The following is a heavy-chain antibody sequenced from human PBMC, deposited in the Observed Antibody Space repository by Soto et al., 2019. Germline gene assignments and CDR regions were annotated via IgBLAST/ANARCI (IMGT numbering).Heavy chain of an antibody. CDR1: GFTFSSYA. V-gene: IGHV3-23*01. D-gene: IGHD7-27*01. J-gene: IGHJ6*03. CDR2: ISGSGGST. CDR3: AKTLRPHLNWGSPHYYYYYMDV. Sequence: GGSLRLSCAASGFTFSSYAMSWVRQAPGKGLEWVSAISGSGGSTYYADSVKGRFTISRDNSKNTLYLHMNSLRAEDTAVYYCAKTLRPHLNWGSPHYYYYYMDVWGKGTTVTVSS.